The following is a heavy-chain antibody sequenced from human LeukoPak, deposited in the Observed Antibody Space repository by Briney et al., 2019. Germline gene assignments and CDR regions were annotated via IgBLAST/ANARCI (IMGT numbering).Heavy chain of an antibody. CDR1: GYTFTGYY. Sequence: ASVKVSCKASGYTFTGYYMHWVRQAPGQGLEWMGWINPNSGGTNYAQKFQGRVTMTRDTSISTAYMELSRLRSDDTAVYYCARGSLGSGWYGFDPWGQGTLVTVSS. CDR2: INPNSGGT. V-gene: IGHV1-2*02. CDR3: ARGSLGSGWYGFDP. J-gene: IGHJ5*02. D-gene: IGHD6-19*01.